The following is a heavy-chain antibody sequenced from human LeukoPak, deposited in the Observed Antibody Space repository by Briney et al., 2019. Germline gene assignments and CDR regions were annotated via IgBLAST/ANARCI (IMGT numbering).Heavy chain of an antibody. D-gene: IGHD4-23*01. J-gene: IGHJ4*02. CDR3: ATVRSPVATQFDY. Sequence: ASVNVSCMVSGYTLTELSMHWVRPAPGKGLEWMGGFDPEDGETIYAQKFQGRVTMTEDTSTDTAYMELSSLRSEDTAVYYCATVRSPVATQFDYWGQGTLVTVSS. CDR2: FDPEDGET. V-gene: IGHV1-24*01. CDR1: GYTLTELS.